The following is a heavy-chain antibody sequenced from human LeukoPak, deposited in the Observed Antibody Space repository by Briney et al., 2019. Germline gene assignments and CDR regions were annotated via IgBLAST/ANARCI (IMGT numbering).Heavy chain of an antibody. Sequence: ASVKVSCKASGGTFSSYAISWVRQAPGQGLEWMGGIIPIFGTANYAQKFEGRVTITADESTSTAYMELSSLRSEDTAVYYCARVMTDGYNYVMWDYWGQGTLVTVSS. CDR2: IIPIFGTA. CDR3: ARVMTDGYNYVMWDY. V-gene: IGHV1-69*13. D-gene: IGHD5-24*01. CDR1: GGTFSSYA. J-gene: IGHJ4*02.